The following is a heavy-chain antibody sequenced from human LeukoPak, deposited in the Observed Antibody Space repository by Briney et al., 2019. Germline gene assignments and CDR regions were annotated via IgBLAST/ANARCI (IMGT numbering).Heavy chain of an antibody. Sequence: GESLKISCKGSGYSFPSYWFGWVRQIRRKGLEWIGINYSGDSDTRYSPSFRAHVTISADKCISTAYLQWSSLKASDTAMYYCASQGGSYYLRGYDYYDMDVWGQGTMVTVSS. CDR3: ASQGGSYYLRGYDYYDMDV. D-gene: IGHD1-26*01. V-gene: IGHV5-51*01. CDR1: GYSFPSYW. CDR2: NYSGDSDT. J-gene: IGHJ6*02.